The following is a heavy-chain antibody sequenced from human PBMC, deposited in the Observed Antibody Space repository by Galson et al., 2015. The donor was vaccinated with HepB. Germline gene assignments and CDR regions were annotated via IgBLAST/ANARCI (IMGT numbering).Heavy chain of an antibody. Sequence: SLRLSCAASGLTFSNYYMHWVRQAPGKGLVWVSRIKSDGLTTSYADPVKGRFTISRDNAKSTLYLQVNGLRADDTAVYYCARDSRFAMDVWGQGTMVTVSS. D-gene: IGHD5-18*01. V-gene: IGHV3-74*01. CDR1: GLTFSNYY. CDR2: IKSDGLTT. J-gene: IGHJ3*01. CDR3: ARDSRFAMDV.